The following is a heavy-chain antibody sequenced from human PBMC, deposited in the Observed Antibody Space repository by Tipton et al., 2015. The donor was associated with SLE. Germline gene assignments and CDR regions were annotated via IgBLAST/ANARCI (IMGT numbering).Heavy chain of an antibody. V-gene: IGHV4-34*01. CDR3: ARGDYDFWSGYFDY. CDR1: GGSFSGYY. D-gene: IGHD3-3*01. CDR2: INHSGST. Sequence: TLSLTCAVYGGSFSGYYWSWIRQPPGKGLEWIGEINHSGSTNYNPSLKSRVTISVDTSKNQFSLKLSSVTAADRAMYYCARGDYDFWSGYFDYWGQGTLVTVSS. J-gene: IGHJ4*02.